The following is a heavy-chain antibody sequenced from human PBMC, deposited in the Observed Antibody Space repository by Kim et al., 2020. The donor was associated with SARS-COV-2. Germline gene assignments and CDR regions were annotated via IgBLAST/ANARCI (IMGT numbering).Heavy chain of an antibody. CDR2: INTNTGNP. CDR3: ASAYYDFCSGYYTGGNYYYYYMDV. Sequence: ASVKVSCKASGYTFTSYAMNWVRQAPGQGLEWMGWINTNTGNPTYAQGFTGRFVFSLDTSVSTAYLQISSLKAEDTAVYYWASAYYDFCSGYYTGGNYYYYYMDVWGKGTTVTVSS. CDR1: GYTFTSYA. D-gene: IGHD3-3*01. V-gene: IGHV7-4-1*02. J-gene: IGHJ6*03.